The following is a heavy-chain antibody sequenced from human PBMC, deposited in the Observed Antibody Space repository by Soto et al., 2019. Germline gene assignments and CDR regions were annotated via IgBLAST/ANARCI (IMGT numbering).Heavy chain of an antibody. D-gene: IGHD3-10*01. Sequence: PGGSLRLSCAASGFTFSSYAMHWVRQAPGKGLEWVAVISYDGSNKYYADSVKGRFTISRDNSKNTLYLQMNSLRAEDTAVYYCARERYYYGSGSYYISYYYYYGMDVWGQGPRSPSP. V-gene: IGHV3-30-3*01. CDR2: ISYDGSNK. CDR1: GFTFSSYA. CDR3: ARERYYYGSGSYYISYYYYYGMDV. J-gene: IGHJ6*02.